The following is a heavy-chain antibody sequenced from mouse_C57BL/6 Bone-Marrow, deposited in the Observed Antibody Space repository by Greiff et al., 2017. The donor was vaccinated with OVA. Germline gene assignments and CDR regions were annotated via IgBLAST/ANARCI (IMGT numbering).Heavy chain of an antibody. J-gene: IGHJ2*01. Sequence: VKLQESGAELVRPGTSVKMSCKASGYTFTNYWIGWAKQRPGHGLEWIGDIYPGGGYTNYNEKFKGKATLTADKSSSTAYMQFSSLTSEDSAIYYCARGHYSKNYFDYRGQGTTLTVAS. V-gene: IGHV1-63*01. D-gene: IGHD2-5*01. CDR2: IYPGGGYT. CDR1: GYTFTNYW. CDR3: ARGHYSKNYFDY.